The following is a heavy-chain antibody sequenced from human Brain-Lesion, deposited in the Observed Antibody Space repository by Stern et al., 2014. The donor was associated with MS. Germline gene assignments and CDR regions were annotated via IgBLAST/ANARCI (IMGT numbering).Heavy chain of an antibody. J-gene: IGHJ6*02. CDR1: GGSISSGGYY. CDR2: IFNSGST. CDR3: ARGRVVPGFQYYATDV. Sequence: QLQLQESGPGLVKPSQTLSLSCTVSGGSISSGGYYWSWIRQPAGKGLEWIGRIFNSGSTSYNPSLKSRVTLSLDPSNNPFPLRLNPMTAADTAVYYCARGRVVPGFQYYATDVWGQGTTVIVSS. D-gene: IGHD2-2*01. V-gene: IGHV4-61*02.